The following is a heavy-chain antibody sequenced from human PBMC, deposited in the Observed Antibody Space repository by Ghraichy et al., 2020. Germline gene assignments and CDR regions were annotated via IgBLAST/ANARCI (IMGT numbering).Heavy chain of an antibody. CDR3: ARDSNCSGDSCYSWGRWFDP. V-gene: IGHV4-4*02. D-gene: IGHD2-15*01. CDR1: GGSISTSNW. Sequence: SETLSLTCAVSGGSISTSNWWSWVRQPPGKGLEWIGEIYHSGSTNYNPSLKSRVTISVDKSKNQFSLKLSSVTAADTAVYYCARDSNCSGDSCYSWGRWFDPWGQGTLVTVSS. J-gene: IGHJ5*02. CDR2: IYHSGST.